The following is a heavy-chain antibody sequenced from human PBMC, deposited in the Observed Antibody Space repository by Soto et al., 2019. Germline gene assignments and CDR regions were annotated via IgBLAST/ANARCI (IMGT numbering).Heavy chain of an antibody. D-gene: IGHD2-2*01. J-gene: IGHJ5*02. CDR2: ISWNSGSI. Sequence: PGGSLRLSXAASGFTFDDYAMHWVRQAPGKGLEWVSGISWNSGSIGYADSVKGRFTISRDNAKNSLYLQMNSLRAEDTALYYCAKALGSPVVVNSNWFDPWGQGTLVTVSS. CDR1: GFTFDDYA. V-gene: IGHV3-9*01. CDR3: AKALGSPVVVNSNWFDP.